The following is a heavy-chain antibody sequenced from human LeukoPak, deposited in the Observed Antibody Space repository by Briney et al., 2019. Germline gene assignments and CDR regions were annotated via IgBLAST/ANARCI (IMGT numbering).Heavy chain of an antibody. V-gene: IGHV4-39*01. D-gene: IGHD6-13*01. CDR1: GGSISSSSYY. CDR2: IYYSGST. Sequence: SETLSLTCTVSGGSISSSSYYWGWIRQPPGKGLEWIGSIYYSGSTYYNPSLKSRVTISVDTSKNQFSLKLSSVTAADTAVYYCARHRPYQQLAYYYYYMDVWGKGTTVTVSS. J-gene: IGHJ6*03. CDR3: ARHRPYQQLAYYYYYMDV.